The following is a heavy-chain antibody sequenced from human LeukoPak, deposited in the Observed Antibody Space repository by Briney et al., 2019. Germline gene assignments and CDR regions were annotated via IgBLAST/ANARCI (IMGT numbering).Heavy chain of an antibody. Sequence: KTGGSLRLSCAASGFTFSTYYMNWVRQAPGKGLEWVSFITGSSSYIYYTDSVKGRFTISRDNAKNSLFLQMNSLRDEDTAVYYCASGFSSSPYFDYWGQGTLVTVSS. CDR1: GFTFSTYY. CDR2: ITGSSSYI. J-gene: IGHJ4*02. V-gene: IGHV3-21*01. D-gene: IGHD6-6*01. CDR3: ASGFSSSPYFDY.